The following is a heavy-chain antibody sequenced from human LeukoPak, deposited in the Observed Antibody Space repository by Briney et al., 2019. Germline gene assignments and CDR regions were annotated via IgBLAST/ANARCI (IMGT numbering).Heavy chain of an antibody. D-gene: IGHD2-15*01. CDR3: ARDWGYCSGGSCPLDY. J-gene: IGHJ4*02. Sequence: GGSLRLSCAASGFTFTTYGRHWVRQAPGKGLGWVAVIWFDGSNKNYADSVKGRFTISRDNSKNTLYLQMNSLRAEDTAVYYCARDWGYCSGGSCPLDYWGQGSLVTVSS. CDR2: IWFDGSNK. V-gene: IGHV3-33*01. CDR1: GFTFTTYG.